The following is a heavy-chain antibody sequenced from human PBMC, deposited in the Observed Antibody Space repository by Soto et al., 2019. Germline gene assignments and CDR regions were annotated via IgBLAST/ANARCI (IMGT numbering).Heavy chain of an antibody. V-gene: IGHV4-59*08. J-gene: IGHJ6*03. CDR1: GGYISSYY. Sequence: QVQLQESGPGLVKPSETLSLTCTVSGGYISSYYWSWIRQPPGKGLEWIGYIYYSGSTNYNPSLKSRVTISVDTSKNQFSLKLSSVTAADTAVYYCARRSVLVVPAAGDYYYYYYMDVWGKGTTVTVSS. D-gene: IGHD2-2*01. CDR2: IYYSGST. CDR3: ARRSVLVVPAAGDYYYYYYMDV.